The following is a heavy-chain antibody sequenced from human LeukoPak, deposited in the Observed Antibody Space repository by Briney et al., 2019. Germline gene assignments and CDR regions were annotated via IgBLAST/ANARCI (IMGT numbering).Heavy chain of an antibody. J-gene: IGHJ6*02. CDR1: GGSISSSSYY. CDR2: IYYSGST. V-gene: IGHV4-39*07. Sequence: SETLSLTCTVSGGSISSSSYYWGWIRQPPGKGLEWIGSIYYSGSTNYNPSLKSRVTISVDTSKNQFSLKLSSVTAADTAVYYCARDPGCSGGSCYYYYYYGMDVWGQGTTVTVSS. D-gene: IGHD2-15*01. CDR3: ARDPGCSGGSCYYYYYYGMDV.